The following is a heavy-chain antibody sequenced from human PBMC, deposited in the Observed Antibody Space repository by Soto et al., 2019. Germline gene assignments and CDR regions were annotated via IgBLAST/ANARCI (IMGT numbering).Heavy chain of an antibody. Sequence: VGSLRLYCASSVCTFSSYSMNCVRQSPGKGLEWVSYISSSSSTIYYADSVKGRFTISRDNAKNSLYLRMSSLRDEDTAVYYCARVRGLAEAGPGEYWGQGTLVSVSS. V-gene: IGHV3-48*02. CDR3: ARVRGLAEAGPGEY. CDR2: ISSSSSTI. CDR1: VCTFSSYS. J-gene: IGHJ4*02. D-gene: IGHD6-19*01.